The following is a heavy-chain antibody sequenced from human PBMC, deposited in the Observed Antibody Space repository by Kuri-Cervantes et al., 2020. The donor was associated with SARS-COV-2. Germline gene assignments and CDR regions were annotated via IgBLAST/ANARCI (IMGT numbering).Heavy chain of an antibody. Sequence: SETLSLTCTVSGGSISSYYWSWIRQPPGKGLEWIGYIYYSGSTNYNPSLKSRVTISVDTSKNQFSLKLSSVTAADTAVYYCARVCLVPAAIWFDPWGQGTTVTVSS. CDR3: ARVCLVPAAIWFDP. V-gene: IGHV4-59*01. CDR1: GGSISSYY. J-gene: IGHJ5*01. CDR2: IYYSGST. D-gene: IGHD2-2*01.